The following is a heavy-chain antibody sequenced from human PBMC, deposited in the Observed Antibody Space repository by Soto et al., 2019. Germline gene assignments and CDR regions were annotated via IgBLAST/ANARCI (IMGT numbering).Heavy chain of an antibody. Sequence: GGSLRLSCAASGFTFSSYWMSWVRQAPGKGLEWVANIKQDGSEKYYVDSVKGRFTISRDNAKNSLYLQMNSLRAEDTAVYYCARDRRVSYYYYGMDVWGQGTTVTVSS. CDR2: IKQDGSEK. V-gene: IGHV3-7*01. J-gene: IGHJ6*02. CDR1: GFTFSSYW. CDR3: ARDRRVSYYYYGMDV. D-gene: IGHD2-8*01.